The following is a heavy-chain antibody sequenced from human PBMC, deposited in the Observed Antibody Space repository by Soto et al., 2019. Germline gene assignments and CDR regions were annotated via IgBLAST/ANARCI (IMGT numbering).Heavy chain of an antibody. CDR1: GFTFSSYA. CDR3: AREGCSGGSCYSSRGNTFDY. J-gene: IGHJ4*02. CDR2: ISYDGSNK. V-gene: IGHV3-30-3*01. D-gene: IGHD2-15*01. Sequence: PGGSLRLSCAASGFTFSSYAMHWVRQAPGKGLEWVAVISYDGSNKYYADSVKGRFTISRDNSKNTLYLQMNSLRAEDTAVYYCAREGCSGGSCYSSRGNTFDYWGQGTLVTVSS.